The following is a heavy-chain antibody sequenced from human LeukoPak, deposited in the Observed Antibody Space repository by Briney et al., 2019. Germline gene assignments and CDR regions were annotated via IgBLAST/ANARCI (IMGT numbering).Heavy chain of an antibody. V-gene: IGHV2-5*02. CDR3: AHSLGYCSGGSCYVLFDY. J-gene: IGHJ4*02. Sequence: SGSTLVKPTQTLTLTCTFSGFSLSTSGVGVGWIRQPPGKALEWLALIYWDDDKRYSPSLKSRLTITKDTSKNQVVLTMTNMDPVDTATYYCAHSLGYCSGGSCYVLFDYWGQGTLVTVSS. D-gene: IGHD2-15*01. CDR2: IYWDDDK. CDR1: GFSLSTSGVG.